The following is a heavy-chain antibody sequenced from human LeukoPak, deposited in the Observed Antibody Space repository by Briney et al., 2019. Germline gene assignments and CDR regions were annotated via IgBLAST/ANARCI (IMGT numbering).Heavy chain of an antibody. V-gene: IGHV3-48*01. J-gene: IGHJ4*02. CDR1: GFTFSIYW. CDR2: ISYSSSTI. Sequence: GGSLRLSCAASGFTFSIYWMHWARRARGKALEGVSYISYSSSTIYYADSVKGRFTISRDNAKNSLYLQMNSLRAEDTAVYYCARGYYDSSGYELDYWGEGALVTVSS. CDR3: ARGYYDSSGYELDY. D-gene: IGHD3-22*01.